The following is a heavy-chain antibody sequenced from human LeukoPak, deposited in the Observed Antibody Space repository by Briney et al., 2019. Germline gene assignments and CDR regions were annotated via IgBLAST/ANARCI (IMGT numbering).Heavy chain of an antibody. D-gene: IGHD3-22*01. CDR3: ARDSGWGYYDSSGYYPKGNYFDY. J-gene: IGHJ4*02. CDR2: IDYSGST. V-gene: IGHV4-39*07. CDR1: GGSISSSSYY. Sequence: SETLSLTCTVSGGSISSSSYYWGWIRQPPGKGLEWIGSIDYSGSTYYTPSLKSRVTISVDTSKNQFSLKLSSVTAADTAVYYCARDSGWGYYDSSGYYPKGNYFDYWGQGTLVTVSS.